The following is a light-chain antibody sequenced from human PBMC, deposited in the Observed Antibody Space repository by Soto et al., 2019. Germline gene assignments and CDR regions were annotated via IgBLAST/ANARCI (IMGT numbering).Light chain of an antibody. V-gene: IGKV3-15*01. CDR3: QQYGTSPLT. J-gene: IGKJ4*01. Sequence: EIVMTQSPATLSVSPGGRATLSCRASHSISGALAWYQQKPGQAPSLLIYGASTRATTFPARFSGSGSGTDFTLTISRLEPEDFAVYYCQQYGTSPLTFGGGTKVDIK. CDR1: HSISGA. CDR2: GAS.